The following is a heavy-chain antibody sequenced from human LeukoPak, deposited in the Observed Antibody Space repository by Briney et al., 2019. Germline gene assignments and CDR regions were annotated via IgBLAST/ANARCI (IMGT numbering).Heavy chain of an antibody. Sequence: PGGSLRLSCAASGFTFRSYGMNWVRQAPGKGLEWVSYTSSTGNTMYYADSVKGRFTISRDNANNSLYLQMNSLRVEDTSFYYCARGRGLYGMDVWGQGTTVTVSS. J-gene: IGHJ6*02. CDR3: ARGRGLYGMDV. V-gene: IGHV3-48*03. CDR1: GFTFRSYG. CDR2: TSSTGNTM.